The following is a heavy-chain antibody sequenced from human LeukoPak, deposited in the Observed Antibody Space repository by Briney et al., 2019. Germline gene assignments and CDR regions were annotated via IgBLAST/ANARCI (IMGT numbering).Heavy chain of an antibody. CDR1: GGSFSGYY. Sequence: SETLSLTCAVYGGSFSGYYWSWIRQHPGKGLEWIGYIYYSGSTYYNPSLKSRVTISVDTSKNQFSLKLTSVTAADTAVYYCARFPEYYYDTSGYYSNRYYFDYWGQGTLVTVSS. CDR2: IYYSGST. CDR3: ARFPEYYYDTSGYYSNRYYFDY. V-gene: IGHV4-31*11. J-gene: IGHJ4*02. D-gene: IGHD3-22*01.